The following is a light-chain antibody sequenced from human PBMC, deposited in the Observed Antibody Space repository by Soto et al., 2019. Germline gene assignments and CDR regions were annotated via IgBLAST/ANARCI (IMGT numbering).Light chain of an antibody. CDR1: QSISNY. CDR2: AAF. CDR3: QQSYSTPYT. V-gene: IGKV1-39*01. J-gene: IGKJ2*01. Sequence: DIQMTQSPSSLSASVGDRVTITCRASQSISNYLNWYQQKPGKAPELLIYAAFSLLSGVPSRFSGSGSGTDFTLTISSLQPEDFATYYCQQSYSTPYTFGQGTQLEIK.